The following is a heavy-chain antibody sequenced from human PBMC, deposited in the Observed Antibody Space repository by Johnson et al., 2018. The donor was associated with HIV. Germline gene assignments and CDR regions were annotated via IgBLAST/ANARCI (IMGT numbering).Heavy chain of an antibody. CDR3: VRDPFDYRDASGRFGGAGFDL. Sequence: QVQLVESGGGVVRPGGSLRLSCAASGFTFSSYAMHWVRQAPGKGLEWVAVISYDGSNKYSADSVKGRVTIPRDHAKTSLALQMNSLRAEDTAVYYCVRDPFDYRDASGRFGGAGFDLWGQGTVVTVSS. CDR2: ISYDGSNK. D-gene: IGHD3-16*01. J-gene: IGHJ3*01. CDR1: GFTFSSYA. V-gene: IGHV3-30-3*01.